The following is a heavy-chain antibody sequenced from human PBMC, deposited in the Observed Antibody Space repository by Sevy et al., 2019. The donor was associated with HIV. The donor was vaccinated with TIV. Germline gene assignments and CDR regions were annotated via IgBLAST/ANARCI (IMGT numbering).Heavy chain of an antibody. CDR1: GFTFTNYW. D-gene: IGHD7-27*01. V-gene: IGHV3-7*01. CDR2: IKEDGGEN. J-gene: IGHJ4*02. Sequence: GGSLRLSCAASGFTFTNYWMTWVRQAPGKGLEWVANIKEDGGENNYVESVKGRFTIPRDNAKNSVYLQMNRLRAEDTAVYYCAREVWGPEYWGQGNLVTVSS. CDR3: AREVWGPEY.